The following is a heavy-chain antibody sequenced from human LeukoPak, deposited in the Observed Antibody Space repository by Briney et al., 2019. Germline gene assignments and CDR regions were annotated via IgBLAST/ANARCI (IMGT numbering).Heavy chain of an antibody. CDR1: GGSISSSSYY. CDR2: IYYSGST. Sequence: SETLSLTCTVSGGSISSSSYYWGWIRQPPGKGLEWIGSIYYSGSTYHNPSLKSRVTISVDTSKNQFSLKLSSVTAADTAVYYCASRYCSSTSCPFDYWGQGTLVTVSS. CDR3: ASRYCSSTSCPFDY. V-gene: IGHV4-39*01. J-gene: IGHJ4*02. D-gene: IGHD2-2*01.